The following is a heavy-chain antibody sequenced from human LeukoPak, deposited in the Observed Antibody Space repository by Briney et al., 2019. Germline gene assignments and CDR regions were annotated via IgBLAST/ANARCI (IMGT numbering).Heavy chain of an antibody. J-gene: IGHJ4*02. Sequence: GRSLRLSCAASGLTFSAYYMHWVRQAPGKGLEWVAVISHDARKKYYADSVKGRFSISRDTSKNTLYLQMNSLRGEDTAVYYCAKGGASELALDFLLDSWGQGTLVTVSS. CDR3: AKGGASELALDFLLDS. CDR1: GLTFSAYY. D-gene: IGHD3-3*02. V-gene: IGHV3-30*18. CDR2: ISHDARKK.